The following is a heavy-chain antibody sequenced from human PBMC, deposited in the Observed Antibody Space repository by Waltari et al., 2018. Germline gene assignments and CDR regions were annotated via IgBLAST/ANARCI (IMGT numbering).Heavy chain of an antibody. V-gene: IGHV3-33*06. CDR1: GFTFSSYC. Sequence: QVQLVESGGGVVQPGRSLRRSWAASGFTFSSYCRHSVRRAPGRGLEWVAVICYDGSNKYYADSVKGRFTISRDNSKNTLYLQMNSLRAEDTAVYYCAKSRDGYNWANYYGMDVWGQGTTVTVSS. CDR3: AKSRDGYNWANYYGMDV. J-gene: IGHJ6*02. CDR2: ICYDGSNK. D-gene: IGHD1-1*01.